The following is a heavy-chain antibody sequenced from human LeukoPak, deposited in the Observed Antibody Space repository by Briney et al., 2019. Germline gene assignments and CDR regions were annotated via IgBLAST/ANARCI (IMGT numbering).Heavy chain of an antibody. CDR3: AKFSRSYCSSTRCSKYFDY. Sequence: AGGSLRLSCEASGFTFSNSAMTWVRQAPGKGLEWVSSISIDVDKTYYADSVKGRVTISRDNSKTTLYLQMNSLRAEDTAVYYCAKFSRSYCSSTRCSKYFDYWGQGTLVTVSS. CDR2: ISIDVDKT. D-gene: IGHD2-2*01. J-gene: IGHJ4*02. V-gene: IGHV3-23*01. CDR1: GFTFSNSA.